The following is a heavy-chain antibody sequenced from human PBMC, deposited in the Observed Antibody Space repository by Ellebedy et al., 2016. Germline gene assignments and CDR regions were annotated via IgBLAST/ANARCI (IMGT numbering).Heavy chain of an antibody. D-gene: IGHD1-26*01. J-gene: IGHJ3*02. CDR1: GFPFTYYC. Sequence: GESLKISXAASGFPFTYYCMSWVRQAPGKGLEWVANIKEDGSEKYYVDSVKGRFTISRDNSKNSLYLQMSNLGAEDTALYSWERTGGSATFDIWGQGTMVTVSS. V-gene: IGHV3-7*01. CDR3: ERTGGSATFDI. CDR2: IKEDGSEK.